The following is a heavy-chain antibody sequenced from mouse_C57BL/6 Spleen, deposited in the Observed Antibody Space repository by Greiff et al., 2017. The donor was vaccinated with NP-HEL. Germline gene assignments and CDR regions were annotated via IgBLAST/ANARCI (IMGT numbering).Heavy chain of an antibody. CDR1: GFTFSSYA. CDR2: ISDGGSYT. Sequence: EVKLMESGGGLVKPGGSLKLSCAASGFTFSSYAMSWVRQTPEKRLEWVATISDGGSYTYYPDNVKGRFTISRDNAKNNLYLQMSHLKSEDTAMYYCARDLREVWFAYWGQGTLVTVSA. V-gene: IGHV5-4*01. CDR3: ARDLREVWFAY. J-gene: IGHJ3*01.